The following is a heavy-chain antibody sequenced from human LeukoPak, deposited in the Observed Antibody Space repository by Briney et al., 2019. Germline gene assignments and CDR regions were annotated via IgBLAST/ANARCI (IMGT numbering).Heavy chain of an antibody. D-gene: IGHD6-13*01. J-gene: IGHJ4*02. Sequence: GGSLRLSCAASGFTFSSYGMHWVRQAPGKGWRGVAVISYDGSNKYYADSVKGRFTISRDNSKNTLYLQMNSLRAEDTAVYYCAKDLIAAAGNYYFDYWGQGTLVTVSS. CDR1: GFTFSSYG. CDR3: AKDLIAAAGNYYFDY. V-gene: IGHV3-30*18. CDR2: ISYDGSNK.